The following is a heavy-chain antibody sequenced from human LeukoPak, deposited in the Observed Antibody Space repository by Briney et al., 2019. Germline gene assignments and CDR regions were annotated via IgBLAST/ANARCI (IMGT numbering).Heavy chain of an antibody. CDR1: GFTFSSYS. J-gene: IGHJ4*02. V-gene: IGHV3-21*01. Sequence: PGGSLRLSCAASGFTFSSYSMNWVRQAPGKGLEWVSSISSSSSYIYYADSVKGRFTISRDNAKNSLYLQMNSLRAEDTAVYYCARAVRSSTSCYFDYWGQGTLVTVSS. D-gene: IGHD2-2*01. CDR2: ISSSSSYI. CDR3: ARAVRSSTSCYFDY.